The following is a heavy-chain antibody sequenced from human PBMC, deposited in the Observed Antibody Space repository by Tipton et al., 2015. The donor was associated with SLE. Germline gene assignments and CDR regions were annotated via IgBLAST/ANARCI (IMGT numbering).Heavy chain of an antibody. D-gene: IGHD6-13*01. Sequence: TLSLTCAVYGGSFSGYYWSWIRQPPGKGLEWIGYVYDSGSTNYNPSLKSRVTISVDTSKNQFSLKLSSVTAADTAVYYCARAPDSSSWYEGYVDYWGQGTLVIVSS. CDR2: VYDSGST. CDR3: ARAPDSSSWYEGYVDY. CDR1: GGSFSGYY. J-gene: IGHJ4*02. V-gene: IGHV4-59*12.